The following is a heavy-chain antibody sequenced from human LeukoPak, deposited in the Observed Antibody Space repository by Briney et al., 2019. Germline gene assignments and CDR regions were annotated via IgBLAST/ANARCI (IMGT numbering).Heavy chain of an antibody. V-gene: IGHV4-4*07. CDR3: ARGLGNYGDYSFDP. D-gene: IGHD4-17*01. CDR1: GGSISSYY. CDR2: IYTSGST. Sequence: SETLSLTCTVSGGSISSYYWSWIRQPAGKGLEWIGRIYTSGSTNYNPSLKSRVTMSVDTSKNQFSLKLSSVTAADTAVYYCARGLGNYGDYSFDPWGQGTLVTVSS. J-gene: IGHJ5*02.